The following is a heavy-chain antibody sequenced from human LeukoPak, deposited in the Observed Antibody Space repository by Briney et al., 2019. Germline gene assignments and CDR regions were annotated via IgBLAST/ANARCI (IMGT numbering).Heavy chain of an antibody. CDR3: AREAPGITSFGVLS. J-gene: IGHJ4*02. D-gene: IGHD3-3*01. CDR1: GFIFSTYW. V-gene: IGHV3-7*01. CDR2: IYEDGSEK. Sequence: PGGSLRLSCGNSGFIFSTYWMNWVREALGKGLGWVASIYEDGSEKYYVDSVKGGFTISRDNAKNSLYLQIKRLRAEDTAVYYFAREAPGITSFGVLSWGQGTLVTVSS.